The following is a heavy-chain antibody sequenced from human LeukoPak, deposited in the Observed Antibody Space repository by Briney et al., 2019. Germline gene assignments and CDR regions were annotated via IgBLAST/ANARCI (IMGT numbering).Heavy chain of an antibody. D-gene: IGHD6-19*01. J-gene: IGHJ4*02. V-gene: IGHV3-30*18. Sequence: GGSLRLSCAASGFTFSSYNMNWVRQAPGKGLEWVAVISYDGSNKYYADSVKGRFTVSRDNSKNTLYLQVNSLRVEDTAVYYCAKVRWDNSGWYYSDSWGQGTLVTVSS. CDR3: AKVRWDNSGWYYSDS. CDR2: ISYDGSNK. CDR1: GFTFSSYN.